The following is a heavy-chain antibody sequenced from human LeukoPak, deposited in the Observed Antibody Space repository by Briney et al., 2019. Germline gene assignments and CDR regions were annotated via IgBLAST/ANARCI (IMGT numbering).Heavy chain of an antibody. CDR2: IYNSGST. CDR1: GGSISSYY. J-gene: IGHJ4*02. D-gene: IGHD2-2*01. Sequence: SETLSLTCTVSGGSISSYYWSWIRQPPGKGLEWIGYIYNSGSTKYNPSLKSRVTISVGTSKNQFSLKLSSVTAADTAVYYCARGAGGDIVIVPTAMGFDYWGQGTLVTVSS. CDR3: ARGAGGDIVIVPTAMGFDY. V-gene: IGHV4-59*08.